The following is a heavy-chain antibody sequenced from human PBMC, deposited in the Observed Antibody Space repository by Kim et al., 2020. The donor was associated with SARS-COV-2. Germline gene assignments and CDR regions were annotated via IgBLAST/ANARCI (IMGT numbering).Heavy chain of an antibody. J-gene: IGHJ4*02. V-gene: IGHV3-30*02. D-gene: IGHD1-1*01. CDR3: AKIRDVQLYLLHS. Sequence: YQSDSGEGRFTNSRDNSKNALFLEMNSLRAEDTAVYYCAKIRDVQLYLLHSWGQGTLVTVSS.